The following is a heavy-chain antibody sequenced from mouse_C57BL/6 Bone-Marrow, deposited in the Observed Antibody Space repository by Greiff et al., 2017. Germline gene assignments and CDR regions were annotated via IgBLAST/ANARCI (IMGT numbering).Heavy chain of an antibody. J-gene: IGHJ2*01. V-gene: IGHV14-2*01. CDR2: IDPEDGET. D-gene: IGHD1-1*01. CDR3: TRSLIYYGTNY. CDR1: GFNIKDYY. Sequence: EVQLQQSGAELVKPGASVKLSCTASGFNIKDYYIHWVKQRTEQGLEWIGRIDPEDGETKYAPKFQAKATITAYTSSNTAYLQLSSLTSDDTAVYYCTRSLIYYGTNYWGQGTTLTVSS.